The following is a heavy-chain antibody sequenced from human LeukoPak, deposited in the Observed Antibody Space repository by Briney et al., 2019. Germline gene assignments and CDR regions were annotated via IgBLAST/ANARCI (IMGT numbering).Heavy chain of an antibody. V-gene: IGHV3-30*02. CDR1: GFTFTRYS. D-gene: IGHD6-6*01. J-gene: IGHJ3*02. CDR3: ASLLLCYGCSSSSDASDI. CDR2: IRNYGTDK. Sequence: PGGSLRLSCAASGFTFTRYSIHWVRQAPGKGLEWVTFIRNYGTDKYYADSVKGRFTISRDDSKNTVYLQMNSLGAEDTAVYYCASLLLCYGCSSSSDASDIWGQGTMVTVSP.